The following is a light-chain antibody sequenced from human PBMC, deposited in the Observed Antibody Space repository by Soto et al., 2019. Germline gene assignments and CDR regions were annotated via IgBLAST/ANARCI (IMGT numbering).Light chain of an antibody. Sequence: DIPMTQSPSSLSASVGDRVTITCRASQSISIYLNWYQQKPGRAPNLLIFGASSLHSGVPSRFSGSGSGTDFTLTISSLHPEDFATYFCQQSYSTLYTFGQGTKLEIK. J-gene: IGKJ2*01. V-gene: IGKV1-39*01. CDR3: QQSYSTLYT. CDR2: GAS. CDR1: QSISIY.